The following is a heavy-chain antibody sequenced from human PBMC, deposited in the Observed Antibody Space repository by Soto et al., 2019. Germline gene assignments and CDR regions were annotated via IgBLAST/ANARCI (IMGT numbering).Heavy chain of an antibody. CDR1: GYTFSSYG. D-gene: IGHD3-16*01. Sequence: VKVSCKASGYTFSSYGISWVRQAPGQGLEWMGWISGYNGHTKYAQKFQGRVTMTTDTSTSTVYMDLRSLRSDDTAVYYCAREGEMPYYYYGLDVWGQGTTVTVSS. J-gene: IGHJ6*02. CDR2: ISGYNGHT. CDR3: AREGEMPYYYYGLDV. V-gene: IGHV1-18*01.